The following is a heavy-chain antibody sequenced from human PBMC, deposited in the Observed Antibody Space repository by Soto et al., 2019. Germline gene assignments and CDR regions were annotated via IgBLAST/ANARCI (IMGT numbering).Heavy chain of an antibody. CDR2: ISPSSSTI. J-gene: IGHJ4*02. CDR3: AREQYYYDSSGYSY. D-gene: IGHD3-22*01. Sequence: QAPGKGLEWVSYISPSSSTIYYADSVKGRFTISRDNAKNSLYLQMNSLRAEDTAVYYCAREQYYYDSSGYSYWGQGTLVTVSS. V-gene: IGHV3-48*01.